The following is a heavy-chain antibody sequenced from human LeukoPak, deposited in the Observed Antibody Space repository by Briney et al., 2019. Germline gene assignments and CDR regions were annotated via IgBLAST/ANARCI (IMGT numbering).Heavy chain of an antibody. J-gene: IGHJ5*02. V-gene: IGHV4-59*05. CDR2: IYYGGST. Sequence: GSLRLSCAASGFTVSSNYMSWVRQAPGKGLEWIGSIYYGGSTYYNPSLKSRVTISVDTSMNQFSLKLSFVTTADTAVYYCARALGYCSGGSCTRGYNWFDPWGQGTLVTVPS. CDR1: GFTVSSNY. D-gene: IGHD2-15*01. CDR3: ARALGYCSGGSCTRGYNWFDP.